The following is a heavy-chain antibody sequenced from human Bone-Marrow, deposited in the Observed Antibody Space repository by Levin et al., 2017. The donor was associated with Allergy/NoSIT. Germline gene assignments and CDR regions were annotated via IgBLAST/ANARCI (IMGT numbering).Heavy chain of an antibody. V-gene: IGHV3-30*18. CDR1: GFTFSSYG. CDR3: AKELAERITMVRGVIRYFQH. CDR2: ISYDGSNK. D-gene: IGHD3-10*01. Sequence: GGSLRLSCAASGFTFSSYGMHWVRQAPGKGLEWVAVISYDGSNKYYADSVKGRFTISRDNSKNTLYLQMNSLRAEDTAVYYCAKELAERITMVRGVIRYFQHWGQGTLVTVSS. J-gene: IGHJ1*01.